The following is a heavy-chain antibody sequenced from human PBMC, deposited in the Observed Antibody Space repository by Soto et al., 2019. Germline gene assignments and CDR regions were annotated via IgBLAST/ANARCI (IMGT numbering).Heavy chain of an antibody. D-gene: IGHD5-12*01. CDR2: IYYSGST. CDR3: ARGDGGYGLYSLDY. CDR1: GGSISSGDYY. V-gene: IGHV4-30-4*01. J-gene: IGHJ4*02. Sequence: QVQLQESGPGLVKPSQTLSLTCTVSGGSISSGDYYWRWIRQPPGKGLEWLGYIYYSGSTDYNPSLKSRVTRSVDTSKHQFPLQLSSVTAADTAVYSCARGDGGYGLYSLDYGGQGTLVTVSS.